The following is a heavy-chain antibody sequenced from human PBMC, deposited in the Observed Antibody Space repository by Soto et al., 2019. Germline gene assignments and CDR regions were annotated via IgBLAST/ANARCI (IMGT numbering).Heavy chain of an antibody. Sequence: EVQLVESGGGVVRPGGSLRLSCAASGFTFDDYGMSWVRQAPGKGLEWVSGINWNGGSTGYADSVKGRFTISRENAKNSLYLQMNSLRDEDTALYYCARVTGIAAGSQYDSWGQGTLVTVSS. V-gene: IGHV3-20*04. D-gene: IGHD6-13*01. CDR3: ARVTGIAAGSQYDS. J-gene: IGHJ4*02. CDR2: INWNGGST. CDR1: GFTFDDYG.